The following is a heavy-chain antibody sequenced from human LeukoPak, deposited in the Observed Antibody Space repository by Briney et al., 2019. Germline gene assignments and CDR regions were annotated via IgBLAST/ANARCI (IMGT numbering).Heavy chain of an antibody. CDR3: ARDFSWGVDS. J-gene: IGHJ4*02. Sequence: ASVKVSCKTSAYSFTGYFFHWIRQAPGQGLEWMGWINANSGDTNYAQQFQGRLTMTRDRSISTVCMELSRLRTDDTAVYYCARDFSWGVDSWGQGTLVTVSS. CDR1: AYSFTGYF. V-gene: IGHV1-2*02. D-gene: IGHD3-10*01. CDR2: INANSGDT.